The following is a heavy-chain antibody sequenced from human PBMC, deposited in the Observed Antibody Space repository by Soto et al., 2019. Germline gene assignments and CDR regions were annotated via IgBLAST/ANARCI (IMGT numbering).Heavy chain of an antibody. CDR3: ARLAAGLDTVMVGDSRKNYYYYYYMDV. CDR1: GYTFTSYD. Sequence: ASVKVSCKASGYTFTSYDINWVRQATGQGLEWMGWMNPNSGNTGYAQKFQGRVTMTRSTSISTAYMELSSLRSEDTAVYYCARLAAGLDTVMVGDSRKNYYYYYYMDVGGKGTTVTVS. V-gene: IGHV1-8*01. J-gene: IGHJ6*03. D-gene: IGHD5-18*01. CDR2: MNPNSGNT.